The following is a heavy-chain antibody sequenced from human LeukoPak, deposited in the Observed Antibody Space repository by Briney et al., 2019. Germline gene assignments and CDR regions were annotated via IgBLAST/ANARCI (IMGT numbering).Heavy chain of an antibody. CDR3: AKSHGYSYGFDY. V-gene: IGHV3-30*18. J-gene: IGHJ4*02. Sequence: GRSLRLSCAASGFAFSRYGMHWVRQTPGKGLEWVAVISYDASNKYYADSVKGRFTISRDNSKNTLYLQMNSLRAEDTAVYYCAKSHGYSYGFDYWGQGTLVTVSS. CDR2: ISYDASNK. CDR1: GFAFSRYG. D-gene: IGHD5-18*01.